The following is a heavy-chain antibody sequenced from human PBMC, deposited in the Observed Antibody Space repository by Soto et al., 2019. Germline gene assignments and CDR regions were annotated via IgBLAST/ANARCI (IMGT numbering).Heavy chain of an antibody. V-gene: IGHV4-39*01. J-gene: IGHJ4*02. D-gene: IGHD3-9*01. CDR1: GDSISTTTYY. CDR3: ARNARYLHLDY. Sequence: QLQLQESGPGLVKPSETLSLTCTVSGDSISTTTYYWAWIRQPPGKGLEWIGSIIYTGSTYYNPSHQSRVTISVDTSRNQFSLRLSSVTASDTALYYCARNARYLHLDYWGQGALVTVSS. CDR2: IIYTGST.